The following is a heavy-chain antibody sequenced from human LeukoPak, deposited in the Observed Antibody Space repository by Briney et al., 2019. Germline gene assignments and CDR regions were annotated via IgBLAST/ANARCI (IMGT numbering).Heavy chain of an antibody. V-gene: IGHV3-48*04. J-gene: IGHJ4*02. D-gene: IGHD2-21*02. CDR3: ARGDLVVTLEGPIDY. CDR1: GFSFSSYS. Sequence: GGSLRLSCAASGFSFSSYSMNWVRQAPGKGLEWVSSISRSGSTKYYADSVKGRFTISRDNAKNSLYLQMNSLRAEDTAVYYCARGDLVVTLEGPIDYWGQGTLVTVSS. CDR2: ISRSGSTK.